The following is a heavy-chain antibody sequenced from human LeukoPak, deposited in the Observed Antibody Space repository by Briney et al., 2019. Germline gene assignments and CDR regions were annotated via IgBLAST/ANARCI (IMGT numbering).Heavy chain of an antibody. Sequence: ASVKVSCKVSGYTFTDYYMHWVQQAPGKGLEWMGLVDPEDGETIYAEKFQGRATITADTSTDTAYMELSSLRSEDTAVYYCAKDFKPEYYYYDSSGYKGAFDIWGQGTMVTVSS. CDR2: VDPEDGET. J-gene: IGHJ3*02. CDR1: GYTFTDYY. CDR3: AKDFKPEYYYYDSSGYKGAFDI. V-gene: IGHV1-69-2*01. D-gene: IGHD3-22*01.